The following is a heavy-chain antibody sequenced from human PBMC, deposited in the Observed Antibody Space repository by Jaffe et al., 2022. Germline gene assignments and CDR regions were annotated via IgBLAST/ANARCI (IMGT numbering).Heavy chain of an antibody. V-gene: IGHV4-59*01. Sequence: QVQLQESGPGLVKPSETLSLTCTVSGGSITSYYWSWIRQPPGKGLEWIGHIYYSGSTNCNPSLKSRVTISVDTSKNQFSLKLSSVTAADTAVYYCARDHPIVGATWVYYYMDVWGKGTTVTVSS. CDR2: IYYSGST. CDR3: ARDHPIVGATWVYYYMDV. D-gene: IGHD1-26*01. J-gene: IGHJ6*03. CDR1: GGSITSYY.